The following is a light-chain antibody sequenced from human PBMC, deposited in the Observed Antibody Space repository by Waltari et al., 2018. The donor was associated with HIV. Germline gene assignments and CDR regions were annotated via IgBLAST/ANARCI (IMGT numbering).Light chain of an antibody. J-gene: IGKJ4*01. CDR1: QDIRNF. CDR2: DVS. V-gene: IGKV1-33*01. CDR3: QQFDTLPLT. Sequence: DIQMTQSPSSLSASVGDRVTITCQASQDIRNFLSWYQQKSGKAPNLLIYDVSNLETGVPSRFSGSGSGTQFNFTISSPQPEDFATYYCQQFDTLPLTFGGGTRVEIK.